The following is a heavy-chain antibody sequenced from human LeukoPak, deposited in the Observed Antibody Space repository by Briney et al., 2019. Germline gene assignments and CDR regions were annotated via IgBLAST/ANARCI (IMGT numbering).Heavy chain of an antibody. CDR1: GFRFSRYA. CDR3: AKEVVTNYYYYYYMDV. CDR2: VSGSGDST. J-gene: IGHJ6*03. Sequence: GGSLRLSCAASGFRFSRYAMSWDRQAPGEGLKWVSGVSGSGDSTYYADSVKGRFTISRDSSKNTLYLQMNSLRAEDTAVYYCAKEVVTNYYYYYYMDVWGKGTTVTVSS. D-gene: IGHD3-22*01. V-gene: IGHV3-23*01.